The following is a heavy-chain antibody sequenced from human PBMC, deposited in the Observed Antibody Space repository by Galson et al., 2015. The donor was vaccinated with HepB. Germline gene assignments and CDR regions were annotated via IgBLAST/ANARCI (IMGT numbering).Heavy chain of an antibody. V-gene: IGHV1-69*10. J-gene: IGHJ6*03. Sequence: SVKVSCKASGGTFSSYAISWVRQAPGQGLEWMGGIIPILGIANYAQKFQGRVTITADKSTSTAYMELSSLRSEDTAVYYCASPGWLRFSHYYYYMDVWGKGTTVTVSS. CDR1: GGTFSSYA. CDR2: IIPILGIA. D-gene: IGHD5-12*01. CDR3: ASPGWLRFSHYYYYMDV.